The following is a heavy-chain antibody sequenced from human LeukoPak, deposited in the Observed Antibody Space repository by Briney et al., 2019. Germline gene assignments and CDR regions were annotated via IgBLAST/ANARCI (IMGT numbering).Heavy chain of an antibody. CDR2: IYYSGST. D-gene: IGHD5/OR15-5a*01. Sequence: SETLSLTCTVSGGSISSYYWSWIRQPPGKGLEWIGTIYYSGSTYHNPSLKSRVTISVDTSKNQFSLKLSSVTAADTAVYYCARGRPPVSYWGQGTLVTVSS. CDR3: ARGRPPVSY. V-gene: IGHV4-39*07. J-gene: IGHJ4*02. CDR1: GGSISSYY.